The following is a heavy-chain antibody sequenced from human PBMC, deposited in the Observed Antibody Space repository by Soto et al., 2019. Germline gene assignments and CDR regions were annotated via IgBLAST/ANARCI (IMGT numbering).Heavy chain of an antibody. D-gene: IGHD3-10*01. J-gene: IGHJ6*02. CDR2: INHSGST. V-gene: IGHV4-34*01. Sequence: SETLALSGAVCGGSFSGYFGSWIRQPPGKGLEWIGEINHSGSTNYNPSLKSRVTISVDTSKNQFSLKLSSVTAADTAVYYCARCVGVIIKTSDSSGMDVWGHGPTVT. CDR3: ARCVGVIIKTSDSSGMDV. CDR1: GGSFSGYF.